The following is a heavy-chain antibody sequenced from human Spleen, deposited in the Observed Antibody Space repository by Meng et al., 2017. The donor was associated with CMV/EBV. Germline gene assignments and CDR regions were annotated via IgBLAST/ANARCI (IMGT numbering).Heavy chain of an antibody. CDR1: GFTVSSTY. Sequence: GESLKISCAASGFTVSSTYMSWVRQAPGKGLEWVSVIYSGGGRTYYSDSVKGRFTISRDNSKNTLYLQMNSLRAGDTAVYYCAKSPKGDYYYYNMDVWGQGTTVTVSS. CDR3: AKSPKGDYYYYNMDV. CDR2: IYSGGGRT. V-gene: IGHV3-23*03. J-gene: IGHJ6*02.